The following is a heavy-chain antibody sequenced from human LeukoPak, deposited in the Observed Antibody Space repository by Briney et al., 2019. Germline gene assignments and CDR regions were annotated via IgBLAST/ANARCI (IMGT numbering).Heavy chain of an antibody. CDR1: GYTFTGYY. CDR2: INPNSGGT. D-gene: IGHD3-22*01. Sequence: GASVKVSCKASGYTFTGYYMHWVRQAPGQGLEWMGWINPNSGGTNSAQKFQGRVTMTRDTSISTAYMELSRLRADDTAVYYCARRLLDYYDSSGYGRNDAFDIWGQGTMVTVSS. V-gene: IGHV1-2*02. J-gene: IGHJ3*02. CDR3: ARRLLDYYDSSGYGRNDAFDI.